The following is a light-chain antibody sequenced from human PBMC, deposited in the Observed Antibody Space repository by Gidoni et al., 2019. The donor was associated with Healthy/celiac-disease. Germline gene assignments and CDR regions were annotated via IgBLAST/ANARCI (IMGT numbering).Light chain of an antibody. CDR2: DAS. Sequence: DIQMTQSPSSLSASVGDRVTITCQASQDISNYLNWYQQKPGKAPKLLIYDASNLETGVPSMFSGSGSGTDFTFTISSLQPEDIATYYCQQYDNLITFGPGTKVDIK. CDR3: QQYDNLIT. CDR1: QDISNY. J-gene: IGKJ3*01. V-gene: IGKV1-33*01.